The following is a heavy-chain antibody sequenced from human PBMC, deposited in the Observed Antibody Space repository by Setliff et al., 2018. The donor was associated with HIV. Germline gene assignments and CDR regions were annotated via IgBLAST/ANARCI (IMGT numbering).Heavy chain of an antibody. CDR3: VRVDYGDYDFDY. D-gene: IGHD2-21*02. V-gene: IGHV4-38-2*02. J-gene: IGHJ4*02. CDR2: IYHSGKT. CDR1: GFSISSDYY. Sequence: SSETLSLTCSVSGFSISSDYYWNWVRQPPGQGLEWIGSIYHSGKTYSNPSLKSRVTVSVDTSMSQFSLKMISVTAADTAVYYCVRVDYGDYDFDYWGQGTLVTVSS.